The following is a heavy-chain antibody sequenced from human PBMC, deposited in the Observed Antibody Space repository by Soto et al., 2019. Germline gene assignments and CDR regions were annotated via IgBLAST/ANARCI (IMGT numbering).Heavy chain of an antibody. CDR2: ISAYNGNT. J-gene: IGHJ5*02. V-gene: IGHV1-18*04. Sequence: ASVEVSCKASGYTFTSYGISWVRQAPGQGLEWMGWISAYNGNTNYAQKLQGRVTMTTDTSTSTAYMELRSLRSDDTAVYYCARVGHQWLLPPQNWFDPWGQGTLVTVSS. CDR1: GYTFTSYG. D-gene: IGHD6-19*01. CDR3: ARVGHQWLLPPQNWFDP.